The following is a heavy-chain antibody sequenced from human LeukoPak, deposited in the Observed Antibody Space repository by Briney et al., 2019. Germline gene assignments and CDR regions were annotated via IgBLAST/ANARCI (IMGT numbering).Heavy chain of an antibody. CDR3: ARTSLYRHYDILTEFDY. Sequence: ASVKVSCKASGYTFTSYDINWVRQATGQGLEWMGWMNPNSGNTGYAQKFQGRVTMTRNTSISTAYMELSSLRSEDTAVYYCARTSLYRHYDILTEFDYWGQGTLVTVSS. CDR1: GYTFTSYD. CDR2: MNPNSGNT. V-gene: IGHV1-8*01. D-gene: IGHD3-9*01. J-gene: IGHJ4*02.